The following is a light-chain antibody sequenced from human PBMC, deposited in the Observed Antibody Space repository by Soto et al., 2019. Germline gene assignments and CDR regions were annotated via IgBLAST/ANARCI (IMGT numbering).Light chain of an antibody. V-gene: IGLV2-14*01. CDR2: DVT. CDR1: SSDVGGYNY. CDR3: SSYTSSSTPYV. Sequence: QSALTQPASVSGSPGQSITISCTGTSSDVGGYNYVSWYPQHPVKAPKLMIYDVTNRPSGVSDRFSGSKSGNTASLTISGLQAEDEADYYCSSYTSSSTPYVFGTGTKLT. J-gene: IGLJ1*01.